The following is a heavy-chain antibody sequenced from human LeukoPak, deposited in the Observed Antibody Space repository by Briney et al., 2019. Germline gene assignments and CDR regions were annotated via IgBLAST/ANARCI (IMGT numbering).Heavy chain of an antibody. V-gene: IGHV3-66*01. CDR2: IYSGGST. CDR3: ARDRGYCSGGSCRIHYFDY. J-gene: IGHJ4*02. CDR1: GFTVSSNY. D-gene: IGHD2-15*01. Sequence: GGSLRLSCAASGFTVSSNYMSWVRQAPGKGLEWVSVIYSGGSTYYADSVKGRFTISRDNAKNSLYLQMNSLRAEDTAVYYCARDRGYCSGGSCRIHYFDYWGQGTLVSVSS.